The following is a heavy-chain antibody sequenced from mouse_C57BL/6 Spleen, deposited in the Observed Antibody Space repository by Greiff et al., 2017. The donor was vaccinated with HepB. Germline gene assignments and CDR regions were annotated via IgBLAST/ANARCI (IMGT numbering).Heavy chain of an antibody. J-gene: IGHJ4*01. CDR2: LYPGDGDT. D-gene: IGHD2-12*01. CDR1: GYAFSSSW. V-gene: IGHV1-82*01. CDR3: ATLRRGYYAMDY. Sequence: VKLQQSGPELVKPGASVKISCKASGYAFSSSWMNWVKQRPGKGLEWIGRLYPGDGDTNYNGKFKGKATLTADKSSSTAYMQLSSLTSEDSAVYFCATLRRGYYAMDYWGQGTSVTVSS.